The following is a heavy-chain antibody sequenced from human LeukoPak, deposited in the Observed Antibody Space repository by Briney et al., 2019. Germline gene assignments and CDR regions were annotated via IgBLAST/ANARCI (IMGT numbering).Heavy chain of an antibody. CDR3: AGDQGGYSTDFNI. J-gene: IGHJ1*01. V-gene: IGHV3-23*01. Sequence: GGSLRLSCAASRFTFSNSVMSWVRQAPGEGLEWVSTINAGGTATYYAVSVNGRFVISRDNVLNTLYLQMNGLRAEDTAVYYCAGDQGGYSTDFNIWGQGTLVTVSS. CDR2: INAGGTAT. CDR1: RFTFSNSV. D-gene: IGHD5-12*01.